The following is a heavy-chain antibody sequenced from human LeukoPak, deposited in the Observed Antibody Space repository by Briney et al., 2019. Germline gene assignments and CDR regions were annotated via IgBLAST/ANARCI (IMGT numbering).Heavy chain of an antibody. V-gene: IGHV1-8*01. J-gene: IGHJ5*02. CDR2: MNPKSAHT. Sequence: ASVTVSYKASGYTLNQYAMQWVRQASGHGLEWMGWMNPKSAHTGLAQRFQGRVTLTRNTSISTAYMELSSLTSEDTAMYYCTRGPSYHSKWVGGMWFDPWGQGTLVSVSS. CDR1: GYTLNQYA. CDR3: TRGPSYHSKWVGGMWFDP. D-gene: IGHD3-10*01.